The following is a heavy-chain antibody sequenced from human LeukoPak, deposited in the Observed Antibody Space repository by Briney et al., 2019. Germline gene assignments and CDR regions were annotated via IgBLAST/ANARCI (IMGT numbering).Heavy chain of an antibody. D-gene: IGHD1-26*01. Sequence: GGSLRLSCAATGFTFSDYYMSWIRQAPGKGLEWVSYISSSGSTIYYADSVKGRFTISRDNAKNSLYLQMNSLRAEDTAVYYCARSIVGATLYFDYWGQGTLVTVSS. CDR3: ARSIVGATLYFDY. V-gene: IGHV3-11*01. J-gene: IGHJ4*02. CDR1: GFTFSDYY. CDR2: ISSSGSTI.